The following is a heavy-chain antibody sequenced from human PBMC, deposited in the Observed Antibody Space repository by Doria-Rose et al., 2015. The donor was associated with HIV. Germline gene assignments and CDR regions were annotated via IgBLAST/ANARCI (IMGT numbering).Heavy chain of an antibody. CDR3: AKDSGSDQGRDGAFHI. J-gene: IGHJ3*02. CDR1: GFTFDDYA. CDR2: ISWNSGII. D-gene: IGHD5-12*01. Sequence: VQSGGGLVQPGRSLRLSCSASGFTFDDYAMQWVRQAPGKGLEWVSGISWNSGIIGYADSVKGRLTISRDNAKNPLYLHLNRLRADDTAVYYCAKDSGSDQGRDGAFHIWGQGTRGNGSA. V-gene: IGHV3-9*01.